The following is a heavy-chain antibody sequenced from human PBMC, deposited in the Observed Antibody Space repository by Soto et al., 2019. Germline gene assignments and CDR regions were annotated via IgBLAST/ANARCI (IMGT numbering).Heavy chain of an antibody. V-gene: IGHV2-5*02. CDR1: GFSLSTSGVG. Sequence: QITLKESGPPLVKPTQTLTLTCTFSGFSLSTSGVGVGWIRQPPGKALEWLALIYWDDDKRYSPSLKSRLTITKDTSKNQVVLTMTNMDPVDTATYYCAHREECYYGSGSCNFDYWGQGTLVTVSS. CDR2: IYWDDDK. J-gene: IGHJ4*02. CDR3: AHREECYYGSGSCNFDY. D-gene: IGHD3-10*01.